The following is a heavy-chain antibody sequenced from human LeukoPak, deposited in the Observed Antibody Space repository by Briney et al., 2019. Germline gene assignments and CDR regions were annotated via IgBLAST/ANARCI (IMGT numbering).Heavy chain of an antibody. J-gene: IGHJ3*02. CDR3: ATDLYYYGSGMVEERNKIDI. CDR1: GYTLTELS. Sequence: GASVKVSCKVSGYTLTELSMHWVRQAPGKGLEWMGGFDPEDGETIYAQKFQGRVTMTEDTSTDTAYMELSSLRSEDTAVYYCATDLYYYGSGMVEERNKIDIWGQGTMVTVSS. CDR2: FDPEDGET. D-gene: IGHD3-10*01. V-gene: IGHV1-24*01.